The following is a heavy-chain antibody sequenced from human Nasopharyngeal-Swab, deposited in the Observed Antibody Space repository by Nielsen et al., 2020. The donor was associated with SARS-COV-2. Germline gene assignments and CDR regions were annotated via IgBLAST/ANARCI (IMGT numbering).Heavy chain of an antibody. CDR1: GFTFSSYW. J-gene: IGHJ4*02. V-gene: IGHV3-74*01. D-gene: IGHD3-10*01. CDR3: GRAGSYRSDY. Sequence: GESLKISCVASGFTFSSYWMQWVRQAPGKGLEWVARINSDGRTKDHADSLQGRFTIARDNAKNEVYLQLNGLRDEDTAVYYCGRAGSYRSDYWGQGTLVTVSS. CDR2: INSDGRTK.